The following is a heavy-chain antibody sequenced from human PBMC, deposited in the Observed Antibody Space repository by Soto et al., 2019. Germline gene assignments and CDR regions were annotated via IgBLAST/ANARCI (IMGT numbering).Heavy chain of an antibody. Sequence: QVQLQESGPGLVKPSQTLSLTCTVSGGSISSGGYYWSWIRQHPGKGLEWIGYIYYRGSTYYNPCLTSRVTISVASSKNQFAMKLSSLTAADTAVYYCARGDCSGGSCYSLSHYYYGMDVWGQGTTVTVSS. CDR2: IYYRGST. J-gene: IGHJ6*02. CDR3: ARGDCSGGSCYSLSHYYYGMDV. V-gene: IGHV4-31*03. CDR1: GGSISSGGYY. D-gene: IGHD2-15*01.